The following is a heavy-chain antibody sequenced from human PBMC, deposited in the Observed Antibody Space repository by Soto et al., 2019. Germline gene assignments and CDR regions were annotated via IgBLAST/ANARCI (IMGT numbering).Heavy chain of an antibody. CDR1: GGSISSYY. CDR2: IYYSGRN. D-gene: IGHD1-1*01. V-gene: IGHV4-59*08. Sequence: SESLSLACTLSGGSISSYYWSWIRPPPGKGLEWIGYIYYSGRNNYNTSLKSRVTIAVDTSKNQFSLKLSSVTAADTAVYYCARLESFNWFGPWGQGTLVTVSS. J-gene: IGHJ5*02. CDR3: ARLESFNWFGP.